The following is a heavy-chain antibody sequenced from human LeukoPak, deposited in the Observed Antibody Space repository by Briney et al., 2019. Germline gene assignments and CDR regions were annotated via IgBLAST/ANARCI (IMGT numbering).Heavy chain of an antibody. CDR3: ARFAYCGGHCWYYFDY. V-gene: IGHV4-59*01. CDR2: IYSSGST. D-gene: IGHD2-21*02. Sequence: SETLSLTCTVSGGSISSYYWSWIRQPPGKGLEWNGYIYSSGSTNYNPSLKSRITISVDTSKNQFSLKLSSVTAADTAVYYCARFAYCGGHCWYYFDYWGQGSLVTVSS. J-gene: IGHJ4*02. CDR1: GGSISSYY.